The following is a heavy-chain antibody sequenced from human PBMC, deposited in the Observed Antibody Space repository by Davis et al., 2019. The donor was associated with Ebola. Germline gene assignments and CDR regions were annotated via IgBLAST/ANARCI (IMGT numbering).Heavy chain of an antibody. CDR1: GDSVSGNSGA. J-gene: IGHJ6*02. D-gene: IGHD1-26*01. V-gene: IGHV6-1*01. Sequence: PSETLSLTCAISGDSVSGNSGAWNWIRQSPSRGLEWLGRTYYSSKWFNDYAVSVNGRITINPDTSKNQFSLQLNSVTPEDTAVYYCVRGWGRTGMGVWGQGTTVTVS. CDR2: TYYSSKWFN. CDR3: VRGWGRTGMGV.